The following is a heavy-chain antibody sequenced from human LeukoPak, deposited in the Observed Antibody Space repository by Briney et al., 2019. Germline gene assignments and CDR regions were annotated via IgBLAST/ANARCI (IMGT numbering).Heavy chain of an antibody. CDR3: ARYIYSSGWCFDY. Sequence: GGSLRLSCAASGFTFSSYWMSWVRQASGKGLELVANIKQDGSEKYYVDSVKGRFTISRDNAKNSLYLQMNSLRAEDTAVYYCARYIYSSGWCFDYWGQGTLVTVSS. V-gene: IGHV3-7*01. J-gene: IGHJ4*02. CDR2: IKQDGSEK. CDR1: GFTFSSYW. D-gene: IGHD6-19*01.